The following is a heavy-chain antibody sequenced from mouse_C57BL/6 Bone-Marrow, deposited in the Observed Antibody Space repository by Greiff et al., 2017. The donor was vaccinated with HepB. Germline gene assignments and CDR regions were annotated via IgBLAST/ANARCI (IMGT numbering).Heavy chain of an antibody. J-gene: IGHJ3*01. CDR2: INSDGGST. Sequence: QGVESGGGLVQPGESLKLSCESNEYEFPSHDMSWVRKTPEKRLELVAAINSDGGSTYYPDTMERRFIISRDNTMKTLYLQMSSLRSEDTALYYCARHYYGSSHSWFAYWGQGTLVTVSA. V-gene: IGHV5-2*01. D-gene: IGHD1-1*01. CDR3: ARHYYGSSHSWFAY. CDR1: EYEFPSHD.